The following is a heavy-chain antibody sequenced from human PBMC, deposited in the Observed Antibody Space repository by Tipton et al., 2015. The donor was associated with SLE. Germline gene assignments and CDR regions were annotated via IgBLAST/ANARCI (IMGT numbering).Heavy chain of an antibody. V-gene: IGHV4-61*02. CDR2: VFGSGST. CDR1: GGSISSSRYY. Sequence: TLSLTCTVSGGSISSSRYYWSWIRQPAGKGLEWIGRVFGSGSTNYNPSLKSRVSMSVDTSKKHFSLRLSSVTAADTAVYYCARQLFNWGGAWDFDLWGRGTLVTVSS. J-gene: IGHJ2*01. D-gene: IGHD7-27*01. CDR3: ARQLFNWGGAWDFDL.